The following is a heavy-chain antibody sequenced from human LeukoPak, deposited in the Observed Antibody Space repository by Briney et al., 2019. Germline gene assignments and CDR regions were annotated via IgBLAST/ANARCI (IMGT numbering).Heavy chain of an antibody. D-gene: IGHD4-23*01. CDR2: INPNRGGT. Sequence: ASVKVSFMASGYTFTDYYLHWVRQAPGQGLEWMGWINPNRGGTTYAQKFQGRATMTRDTSITTAYMELSRLRSDDTAMYYCARALDFGGNGYYFDYWGQGTLVTVSS. J-gene: IGHJ4*02. CDR3: ARALDFGGNGYYFDY. V-gene: IGHV1-2*02. CDR1: GYTFTDYY.